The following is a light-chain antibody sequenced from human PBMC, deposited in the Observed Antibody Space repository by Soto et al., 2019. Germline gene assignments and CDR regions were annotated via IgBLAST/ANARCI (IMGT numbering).Light chain of an antibody. J-gene: IGKJ4*01. CDR3: QQYDNYPLT. CDR2: DAS. V-gene: IGKV1-5*01. CDR1: QSVRSW. Sequence: EIQVTQSAAALSASVEDRVTITCRASQSVRSWLAWYQQKPGTAPKLLIFDASRLESGVPSRFSGSASGTEFTLTISSLQPDDFATYYCQQYDNYPLTFGGVTKVDIK.